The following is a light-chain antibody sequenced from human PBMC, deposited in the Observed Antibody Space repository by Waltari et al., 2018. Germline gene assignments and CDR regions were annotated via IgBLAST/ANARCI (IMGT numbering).Light chain of an antibody. J-gene: IGKJ4*01. CDR3: MQGTHWPLT. CDR1: QSLVHSDGDTY. Sequence: DVVMTQSPLSLPVTLGQPASLSCRSSQSLVHSDGDTYLNWFHQRPGQSPGRLIYKVSKRDSGVPDRCSASGSGTEFTLKISRVEAEDVGVYYCMQGTHWPLTFGGGTKVEI. CDR2: KVS. V-gene: IGKV2-30*02.